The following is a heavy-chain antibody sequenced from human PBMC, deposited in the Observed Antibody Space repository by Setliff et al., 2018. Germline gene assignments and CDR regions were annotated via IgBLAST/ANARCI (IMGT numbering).Heavy chain of an antibody. D-gene: IGHD2-21*02. CDR2: ISVNGDGT. Sequence: GGSLRLSCAASGFTFNNCAMSWVRQAPGKGLEWVSTISVNGDGTYYADSVKGRFTISRDNSQNTLYLQMNSLRLEDTAIYYCARDAGGDYDNWGQGTLVTVSS. J-gene: IGHJ4*02. V-gene: IGHV3-23*01. CDR3: ARDAGGDYDN. CDR1: GFTFNNCA.